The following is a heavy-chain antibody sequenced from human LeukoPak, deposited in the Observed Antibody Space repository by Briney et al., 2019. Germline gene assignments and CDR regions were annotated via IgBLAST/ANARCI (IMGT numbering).Heavy chain of an antibody. CDR1: GGSFSGYY. D-gene: IGHD3-9*01. J-gene: IGHJ5*02. Sequence: SETLSLTCAVYGGSFSGYYWSWIRQPPGKGLEWIGEINHSGSTNYNPSLKGRVTISVDTSKNQFSLKLSSVTAADTAVYYCARGGLRYFDWLLRDNWFDPWGQGTSVTVSS. CDR2: INHSGST. CDR3: ARGGLRYFDWLLRDNWFDP. V-gene: IGHV4-34*01.